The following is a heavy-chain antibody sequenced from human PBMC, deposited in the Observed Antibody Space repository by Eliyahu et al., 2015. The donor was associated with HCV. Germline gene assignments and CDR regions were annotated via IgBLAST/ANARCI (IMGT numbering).Heavy chain of an antibody. Sequence: FSSYAISWVRQASGQGLEWMGGIIPIFGTANYAQKFQGRVTITADESTSTAYMELSSLRSEDTAVYYCARATYYYDSSGYSYWGQGTLVTVSS. CDR3: ARATYYYDSSGYSY. CDR1: FSSYA. J-gene: IGHJ4*02. CDR2: IIPIFGTA. V-gene: IGHV1-69*01. D-gene: IGHD3-22*01.